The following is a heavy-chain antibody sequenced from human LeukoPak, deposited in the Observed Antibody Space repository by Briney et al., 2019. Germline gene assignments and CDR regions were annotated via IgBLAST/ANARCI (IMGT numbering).Heavy chain of an antibody. CDR1: GASFTSYY. V-gene: IGHV4-4*07. Sequence: SETLSLTCTVSGASFTSYYWRWIRRPAGKGLEWIGRIFTNGSPNHNPSLKSRVTMSVDTSKNQFSLKLSSVTAADAAVYYCARESRAPYTSSRHFYYYYYMDVWGNGTTVTVSS. CDR2: IFTNGSP. J-gene: IGHJ6*03. D-gene: IGHD6-6*01. CDR3: ARESRAPYTSSRHFYYYYYMDV.